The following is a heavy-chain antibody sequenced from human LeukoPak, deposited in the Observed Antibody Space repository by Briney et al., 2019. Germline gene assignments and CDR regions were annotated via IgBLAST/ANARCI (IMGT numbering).Heavy chain of an antibody. CDR3: ARGGDSSSAYYFDY. CDR1: GGSFSGYY. V-gene: IGHV4-34*01. CDR2: INHSGST. J-gene: IGHJ4*02. Sequence: SETXSXTXAXYGGSFSGYYWSWIRQPPGKGLEWIGEINHSGSTNYNPSLKSRVTISVDTSKNQFSLKLSSVTAADTAVYYCARGGDSSSAYYFDYWGQGTLVTVSS. D-gene: IGHD6-13*01.